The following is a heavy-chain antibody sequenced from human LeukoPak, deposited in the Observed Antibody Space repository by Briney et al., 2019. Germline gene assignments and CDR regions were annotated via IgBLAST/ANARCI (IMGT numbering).Heavy chain of an antibody. Sequence: GGSLRLSCAASGFTFSQYWVSWVRQAPGKGLEWVANIKHDGSEKQNGSEKNYVDSVKGRFTISRDNAKNSLYLQMNSLRAEDTAVYYCARSGRGVDSFYFYMDVWGKGTTVTVSS. CDR2: IKHDGSEKQNGSEK. J-gene: IGHJ6*03. CDR3: ARSGRGVDSFYFYMDV. CDR1: GFTFSQYW. V-gene: IGHV3-7*01. D-gene: IGHD3-10*01.